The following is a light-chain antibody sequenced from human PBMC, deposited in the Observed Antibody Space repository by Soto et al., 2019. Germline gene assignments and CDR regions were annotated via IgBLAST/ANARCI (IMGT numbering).Light chain of an antibody. J-gene: IGKJ2*01. CDR1: QSVSSY. CDR3: QQRTNWPPKYT. V-gene: IGKV3-11*01. CDR2: DVS. Sequence: EIVLTQSPDTLSLSPGERATLSCRASQSVSSYLAWYQQKPGQAPRLLIYDVSNRATGIPARFSGSGSGTYFTLPISSIEPEDFADYYGQQRTNWPPKYTFGQRTKLETK.